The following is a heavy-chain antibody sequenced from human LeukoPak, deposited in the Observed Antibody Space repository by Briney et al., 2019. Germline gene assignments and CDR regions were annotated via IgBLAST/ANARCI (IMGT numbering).Heavy chain of an antibody. V-gene: IGHV1-24*01. CDR2: LDPEDGEA. Sequence: ASVKVSCKVSGYTLSDLAMHWVRQAPGKGLEWMGGLDPEDGEAIYAQPLQGRVTMTEDTSSDTAYMVLCSLRSEDTAVYYCPTPNFTDYGVFDIGSQRTMATGPS. D-gene: IGHD4-17*01. J-gene: IGHJ3*02. CDR1: GYTLSDLA. CDR3: PTPNFTDYGVFDI.